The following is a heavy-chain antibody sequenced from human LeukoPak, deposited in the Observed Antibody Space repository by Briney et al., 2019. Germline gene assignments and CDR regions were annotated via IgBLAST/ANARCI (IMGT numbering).Heavy chain of an antibody. CDR3: ARDSQVQYQLLSTSYYYYYYMDV. J-gene: IGHJ6*03. D-gene: IGHD2-2*01. CDR2: IYYSGST. V-gene: IGHV4-39*07. Sequence: SETLSLTCTVSGGSISSSSYYWGWIRQPPGKGLEWIGSIYYSGSTYYNPSLKSRVTISVDTSKNQFSLKLSSVTAADTAVYYCARDSQVQYQLLSTSYYYYYYMDVWGKGTTVTVSS. CDR1: GGSISSSSYY.